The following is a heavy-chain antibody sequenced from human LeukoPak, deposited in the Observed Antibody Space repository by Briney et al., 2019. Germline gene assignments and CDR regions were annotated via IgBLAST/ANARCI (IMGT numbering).Heavy chain of an antibody. D-gene: IGHD2-21*02. V-gene: IGHV3-48*03. CDR2: IISSGSTI. CDR3: AREICGGDCYSGWFDP. J-gene: IGHJ5*02. CDR1: GFTFSSYE. Sequence: GGSLRLSCAASGFTFSSYEMNWVRQAPGKGLEWVSYIISSGSTIYYADSVKGRFTISRDNAKNSLYLQMNSLRTEDTAVYYCAREICGGDCYSGWFDPWGQGTLVTVSS.